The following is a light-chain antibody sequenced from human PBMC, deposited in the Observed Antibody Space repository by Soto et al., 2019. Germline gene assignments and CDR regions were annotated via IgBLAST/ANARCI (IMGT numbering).Light chain of an antibody. CDR2: GAS. V-gene: IGKV3-20*01. CDR3: HQYGSSPRT. J-gene: IGKJ1*01. Sequence: EIVFKQSPGNLSFSPGDGATLSCRASQSVSSSFLAWYQQKPGQATRLLIYGASSRATGIPERFSRSLSGTDFTLTISRLEPEDFAVYYCHQYGSSPRTFGQVTKVEIK. CDR1: QSVSSSF.